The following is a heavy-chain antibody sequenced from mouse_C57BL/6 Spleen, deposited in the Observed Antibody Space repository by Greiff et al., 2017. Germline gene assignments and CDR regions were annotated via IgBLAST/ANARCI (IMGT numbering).Heavy chain of an antibody. J-gene: IGHJ1*03. V-gene: IGHV1-26*01. Sequence: EVQLQQSGPELVKPGASVKLSCKASGYTFTDYYMNWVKQSHGKSLEWIGDINPNNGGTSYNQKFKGKATVTVDKSSSTAYMGLRSLTSEDSAVYYCARSGSWYFEGWGTGTTVTVAS. CDR1: GYTFTDYY. CDR3: ARSGSWYFEG. D-gene: IGHD3-1*01. CDR2: INPNNGGT.